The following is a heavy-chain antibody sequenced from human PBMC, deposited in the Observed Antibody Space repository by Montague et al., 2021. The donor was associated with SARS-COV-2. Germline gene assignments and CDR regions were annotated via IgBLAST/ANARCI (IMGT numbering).Heavy chain of an antibody. CDR3: ARVGVGTMVRGVIPAYYYYGMAI. Sequence: TLSLTCTVSGGSISSGSYYWSWIRQPAGKGLEWIGRIYTSGSTNYNPSLKGRVTISVDTSKNQFSLRLSSVNAADTAVYYCARVGVGTMVRGVIPAYYYYGMAIWGQGTMVTVSS. CDR2: IYTSGST. V-gene: IGHV4-61*02. D-gene: IGHD3-10*01. J-gene: IGHJ6*02. CDR1: GGSISSGSYY.